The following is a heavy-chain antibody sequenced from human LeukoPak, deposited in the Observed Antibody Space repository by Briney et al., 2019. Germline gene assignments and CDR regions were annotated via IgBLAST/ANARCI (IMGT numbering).Heavy chain of an antibody. V-gene: IGHV3-21*03. CDR1: GFTFSSYS. CDR2: IFSSSTYI. CDR3: ARDFYDGFALDY. D-gene: IGHD2/OR15-2a*01. J-gene: IGHJ4*02. Sequence: GGSLRLSCAASGFTFSSYSMNWVRQAPGKGLEWVSFIFSSSTYIYYTDSVKGRFTISRDNARNSLYLQMDNLRAEDTGVYYCARDFYDGFALDYWGQGTLVTVSS.